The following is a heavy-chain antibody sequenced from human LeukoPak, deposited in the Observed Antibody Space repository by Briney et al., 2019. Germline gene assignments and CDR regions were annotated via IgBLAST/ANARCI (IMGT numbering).Heavy chain of an antibody. CDR2: ISYDGSNK. CDR1: GFTFSSYG. J-gene: IGHJ4*02. CDR3: AKRVDDLWSGYKNPAQRPDY. V-gene: IGHV3-30*18. Sequence: PGGSLRLSCAASGFTFSSYGMHWVRQAPGKGLEWVAVISYDGSNKYYADSVKGRFTISRDNSKNTLYLQMNSLRAEDTAVYYCAKRVDDLWSGYKNPAQRPDYWGQGTLVTVSS. D-gene: IGHD3-3*01.